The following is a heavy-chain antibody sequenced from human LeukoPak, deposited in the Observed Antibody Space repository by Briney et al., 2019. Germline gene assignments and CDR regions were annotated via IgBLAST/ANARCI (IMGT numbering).Heavy chain of an antibody. D-gene: IGHD2-2*01. J-gene: IGHJ4*02. CDR3: ATPRGCSSTSCPFDY. CDR2: IYPGDSDT. V-gene: IGHV5-51*01. CDR1: GYSFTSYW. Sequence: GESLKISCKGSGYSFTSYWIGWVRQMPGKGPEWMGIIYPGDSDTRYSPSFQGQVTISADKSISTAYLQWSSLKASDTAMYYCATPRGCSSTSCPFDYWGQGTLVTVSS.